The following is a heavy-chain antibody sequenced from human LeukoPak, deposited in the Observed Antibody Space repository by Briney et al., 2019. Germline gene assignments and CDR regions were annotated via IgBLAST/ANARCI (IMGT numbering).Heavy chain of an antibody. CDR3: AKGSIAVAGTWWFDP. CDR1: GFTVSSNY. J-gene: IGHJ5*02. CDR2: IRYDGSNK. D-gene: IGHD6-19*01. Sequence: GGSLRLSCAASGFTVSSNYMSWVRQAPGKGLEWVAFIRYDGSNKYYADSVKGRFTISRDNSKNTLYLQMNSLRAEDTAVYYCAKGSIAVAGTWWFDPWGQGTLVTVSS. V-gene: IGHV3-30*02.